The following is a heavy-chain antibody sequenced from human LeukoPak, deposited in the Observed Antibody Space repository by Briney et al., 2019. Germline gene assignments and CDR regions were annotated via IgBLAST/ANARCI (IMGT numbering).Heavy chain of an antibody. CDR1: GGSISSYY. J-gene: IGHJ3*02. CDR3: AREISGYDAFDI. Sequence: PSETLSLTCTVSGGSISSYYWSWIRQPPGKGLEGIGYIYYSGSTNYNPSLKSRVTISVDTSKNQFSLKLSSVTAADTAVYYCAREISGYDAFDIWGQGTMVTVSS. V-gene: IGHV4-59*01. D-gene: IGHD3-22*01. CDR2: IYYSGST.